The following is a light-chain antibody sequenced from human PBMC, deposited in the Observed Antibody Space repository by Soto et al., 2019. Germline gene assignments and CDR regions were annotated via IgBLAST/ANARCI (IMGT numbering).Light chain of an antibody. CDR2: DAS. CDR3: HQRGSWPRGT. J-gene: IGKJ1*01. CDR1: PSVSSY. Sequence: EILLTQSPATLSLSPGERATLSCRASPSVSSYLAWYQQKPGQSPMLLIYDASKRATGIPAWFSGSGSGTNFTLTISCLEPEEFAVYYCHQRGSWPRGTFGQGTKVDIK. V-gene: IGKV3-11*01.